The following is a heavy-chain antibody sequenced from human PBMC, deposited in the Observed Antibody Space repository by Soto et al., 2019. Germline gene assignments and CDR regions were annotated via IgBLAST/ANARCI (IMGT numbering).Heavy chain of an antibody. CDR2: IIPIFGTA. V-gene: IGHV1-69*12. Sequence: QVQLVQSGAEVKKPGSSVKVSCKASGGTFSSYAISWVRQAPGQGLEWMGGIIPIFGTANYAQKFRGRVTITADESTSPAYMELSSLRSEDTAVYYCARTRSPFYDFWSGYAPGDFDYWGQGTLVTVSS. J-gene: IGHJ4*02. CDR1: GGTFSSYA. CDR3: ARTRSPFYDFWSGYAPGDFDY. D-gene: IGHD3-3*01.